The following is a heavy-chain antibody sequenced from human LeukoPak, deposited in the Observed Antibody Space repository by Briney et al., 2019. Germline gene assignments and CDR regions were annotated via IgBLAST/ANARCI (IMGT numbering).Heavy chain of an antibody. J-gene: IGHJ4*02. CDR2: ISAYNGNT. CDR3: ASDARDYYDSSGYVK. CDR1: GYTFTSYG. D-gene: IGHD3-22*01. V-gene: IGHV1-18*01. Sequence: ASVKVSCKASGYTFTSYGISWVRQAPGQGLEWMGWISAYNGNTNYAQKLQGRVTMTTDTSTSTAYMELRSLRSDDTAAYYCASDARDYYDSSGYVKWGQGTLVTVSS.